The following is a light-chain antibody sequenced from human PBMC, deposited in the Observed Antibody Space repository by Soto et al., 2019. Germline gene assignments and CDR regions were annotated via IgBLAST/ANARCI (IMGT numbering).Light chain of an antibody. Sequence: DIQMTQSPSTLSASVGDRVTITCRASQSISSWLAWYQQKPGKAPKLLIYDAFSLESGVPSRFSGSGYGTEFTLTISSLQPDEFATYYCQQYNSYSTFGQGTKGEI. CDR3: QQYNSYST. CDR2: DAF. J-gene: IGKJ1*01. CDR1: QSISSW. V-gene: IGKV1-5*01.